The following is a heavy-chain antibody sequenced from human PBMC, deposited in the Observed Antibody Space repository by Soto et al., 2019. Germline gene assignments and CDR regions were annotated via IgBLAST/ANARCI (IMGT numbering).Heavy chain of an antibody. J-gene: IGHJ5*02. V-gene: IGHV3-66*01. CDR2: IYSGGST. Sequence: EVQLVESGGGLVQPGGSLRLSCAASGFTVSSNYMSWVRQAPGKGLEWVSVIYSGGSTYYADSVKGRFTISRDNSKNTLYLQMNSLRAEDTAVYYCARYYYDSSGRFDPWDQGTLVTVSS. CDR3: ARYYYDSSGRFDP. CDR1: GFTVSSNY. D-gene: IGHD3-22*01.